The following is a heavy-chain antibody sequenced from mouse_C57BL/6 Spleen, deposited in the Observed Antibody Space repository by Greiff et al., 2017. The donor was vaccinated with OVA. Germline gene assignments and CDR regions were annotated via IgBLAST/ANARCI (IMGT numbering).Heavy chain of an antibody. CDR2: IDPEDGET. V-gene: IGHV14-2*01. CDR1: GFNIKDYY. D-gene: IGHD1-1*01. J-gene: IGHJ4*01. CDR3: ARSNYGSRDYYAMDY. Sequence: DVKLVESGAELVKPGASVKLSCTASGFNIKDYYMQWVKQRTEQGLEWIGRIDPEDGETKYDPNFQGNATITSDTSSNTAYLQLSSLTSEDTSLYYCARSNYGSRDYYAMDYWGQGTSVTVSS.